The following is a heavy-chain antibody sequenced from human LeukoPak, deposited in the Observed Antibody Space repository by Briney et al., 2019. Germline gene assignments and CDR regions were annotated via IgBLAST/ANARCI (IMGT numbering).Heavy chain of an antibody. V-gene: IGHV3-13*01. Sequence: GGSLRLSCAASGFTFSSYDMHWVRQATGKGLEWVSAIGTAGDTYYPGSVKGRFTISRENAKNSLYLQMNSLRAGDTAVYYCAKGVGAARPTRMVYFDYWGQGTLVTVSS. CDR1: GFTFSSYD. CDR3: AKGVGAARPTRMVYFDY. J-gene: IGHJ4*02. CDR2: IGTAGDT. D-gene: IGHD6-6*01.